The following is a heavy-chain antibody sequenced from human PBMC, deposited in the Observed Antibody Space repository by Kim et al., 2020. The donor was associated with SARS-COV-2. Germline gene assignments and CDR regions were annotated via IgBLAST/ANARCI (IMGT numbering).Heavy chain of an antibody. CDR3: ARGAYYDYVWGGSYWFDP. V-gene: IGHV3-13*01. D-gene: IGHD3-16*01. J-gene: IGHJ5*02. CDR1: GFTFSSYD. CDR2: IGTAGDT. Sequence: GGSLRLSCAASGFTFSSYDMHWVRQATGKGLEWVSVIGTAGDTYYPGSVKGRFTISRENAKNSLYLKMNSLRAGDTAVYYCARGAYYDYVWGGSYWFDPWGQGTLVTVSS.